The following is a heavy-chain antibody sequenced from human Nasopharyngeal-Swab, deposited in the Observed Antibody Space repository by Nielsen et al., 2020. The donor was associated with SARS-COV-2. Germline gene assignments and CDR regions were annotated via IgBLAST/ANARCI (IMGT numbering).Heavy chain of an antibody. J-gene: IGHJ2*01. D-gene: IGHD2-21*02. V-gene: IGHV1-46*01. Sequence: ASVKVSCKASGGTFSSYAISWVRQAPGQGLEWMGIINPSGGSTSYAQKFQGRVTMTRDTSTSTVYMELSSLRSEDTAVYYCARGPKTVVVTATNWYFDLWGRGTLVTVSS. CDR2: INPSGGST. CDR3: ARGPKTVVVTATNWYFDL. CDR1: GGTFSSYA.